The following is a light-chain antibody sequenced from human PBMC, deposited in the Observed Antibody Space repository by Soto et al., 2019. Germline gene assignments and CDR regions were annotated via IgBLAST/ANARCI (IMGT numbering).Light chain of an antibody. CDR3: SSYTSSNTYV. CDR1: STDVGLYNY. V-gene: IGLV2-14*01. J-gene: IGLJ1*01. CDR2: EVS. Sequence: QSVLTQPASVSGSPGQSITISCTGTSTDVGLYNYVSWYQQHPGKAPKLMIFEVSNRPSGVSNRFSGSKSGNRASLTISGLQAEDEADYHCSSYTSSNTYVFGTGTKVTV.